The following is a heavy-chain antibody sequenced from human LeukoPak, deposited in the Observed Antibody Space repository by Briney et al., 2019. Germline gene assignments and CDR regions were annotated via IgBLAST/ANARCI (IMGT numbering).Heavy chain of an antibody. V-gene: IGHV3-30-3*01. CDR2: ISYDGSNK. Sequence: GGSLRLSCAASGFTFSSYAMHWVRQAPGKGLEWVAVISYDGSNKYYADSVKGRFTISRDNSKNTLYLQMNSLRAEDTAVYYCTTVTRDYWGQGTLVTVSS. J-gene: IGHJ4*02. D-gene: IGHD1-20*01. CDR3: TTVTRDY. CDR1: GFTFSSYA.